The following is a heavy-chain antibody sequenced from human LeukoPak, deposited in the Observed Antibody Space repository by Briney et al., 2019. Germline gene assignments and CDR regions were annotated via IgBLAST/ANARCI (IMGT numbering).Heavy chain of an antibody. CDR3: ATGGSDSWSNFLGFDY. J-gene: IGHJ4*02. CDR2: ISAYNGNT. D-gene: IGHD3-3*01. Sequence: ASVKVSCKASGYPFTSYGISWVRQAPGQGLEWMGWISAYNGNTNYAQKFQGRVTMTEDTSTDTAYMELSSLRSEDTAVYYCATGGSDSWSNFLGFDYWGQGTLVTVSS. CDR1: GYPFTSYG. V-gene: IGHV1-18*01.